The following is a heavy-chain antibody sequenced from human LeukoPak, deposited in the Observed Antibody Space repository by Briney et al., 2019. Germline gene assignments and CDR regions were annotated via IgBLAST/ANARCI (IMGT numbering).Heavy chain of an antibody. D-gene: IGHD3-10*01. CDR2: INAGNGNT. CDR1: GYTFTSYA. CDR3: ARAIYGSGLDNWFDP. J-gene: IGHJ5*02. Sequence: GASVKVSCKASGYTFTSYAMHWVRQAPGQRLEWMGWINAGNGNTKYSQKFQGRVTITRGTSASTAYMELSSLRSEDTAVYYCARAIYGSGLDNWFDPWGQGTLVTVSS. V-gene: IGHV1-3*01.